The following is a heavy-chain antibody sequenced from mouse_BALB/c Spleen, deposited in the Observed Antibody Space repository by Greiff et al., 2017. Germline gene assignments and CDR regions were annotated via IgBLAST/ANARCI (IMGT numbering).Heavy chain of an antibody. D-gene: IGHD1-1*01. CDR2: INPSNGRT. Sequence: QVQLQQPGAELVKPGASVKLSCKASGYTFTSYWMHWVKQRPGQGLEWIGEINPSNGRTNYNEKFKSKATLTVDKSSSTAYMQLSSLTSEDSAVYYCARGDYYGSSYYAMDYWGQGTSVTVSS. V-gene: IGHV1S81*02. CDR3: ARGDYYGSSYYAMDY. CDR1: GYTFTSYW. J-gene: IGHJ4*01.